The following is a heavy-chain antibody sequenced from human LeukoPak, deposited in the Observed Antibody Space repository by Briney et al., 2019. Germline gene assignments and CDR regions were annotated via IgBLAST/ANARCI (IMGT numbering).Heavy chain of an antibody. CDR2: ISTSGSTT. CDR3: ARGAMHVFDY. D-gene: IGHD2-2*01. J-gene: IGHJ4*02. Sequence: PGGSLRLSCAASGFTFSDYEINWVRQAPGKGLEWVSCISTSGSTTYYADSVKDRFTISRHNAKNSVFLQMNTLTVEDTAVYYCARGAMHVFDYWGQGTPVTVSS. CDR1: GFTFSDYE. V-gene: IGHV3-48*03.